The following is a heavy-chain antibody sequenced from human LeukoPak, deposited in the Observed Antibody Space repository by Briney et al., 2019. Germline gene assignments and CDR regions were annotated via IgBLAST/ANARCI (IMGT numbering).Heavy chain of an antibody. CDR3: ATLYGDHRSY. CDR1: GLDFRSNA. V-gene: IGHV3-23*01. J-gene: IGHJ4*02. D-gene: IGHD4-17*01. CDR2: ISGNGVT. Sequence: GGSLRLSCAASGLDFRSNAMKWVRQAPGKGLEWVAAISGNGVTYYSDSVKGRLTISRDTSKPTLYVQSTSLRAEDTALYYCATLYGDHRSYWGEGALVTVSS.